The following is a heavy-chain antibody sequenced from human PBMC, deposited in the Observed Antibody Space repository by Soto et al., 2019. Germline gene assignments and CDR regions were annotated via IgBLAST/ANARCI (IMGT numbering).Heavy chain of an antibody. V-gene: IGHV4-4*02. D-gene: IGHD3-10*01. J-gene: IGHJ6*02. CDR2: IYHSGST. Sequence: PSETLSLTCAVSGGSISSSNLWSWVRQPPGKGLEWIGEIYHSGSTNYNPSLKSRVTISVDKSKNQFSLKLSSVTAADTAVYYCAREEGGWGRYGMDVWGQGTTVTVSS. CDR3: AREEGGWGRYGMDV. CDR1: GGSISSSNL.